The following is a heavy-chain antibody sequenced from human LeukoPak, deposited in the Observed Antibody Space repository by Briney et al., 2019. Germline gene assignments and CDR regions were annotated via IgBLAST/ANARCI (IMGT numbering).Heavy chain of an antibody. J-gene: IGHJ6*02. CDR1: GFTFSSYS. Sequence: GGSLRLSCAASGFTFSSYSMNWVRQAPGKGLEWVSSISSSSSYIYYADSVKGRFTISRDNAKNSLYLQMNSLRAEDTAVYYCARDKIAAAGTDYYYAMDVWGRGTTVTVSS. CDR2: ISSSSSYI. CDR3: ARDKIAAAGTDYYYAMDV. V-gene: IGHV3-21*01. D-gene: IGHD6-13*01.